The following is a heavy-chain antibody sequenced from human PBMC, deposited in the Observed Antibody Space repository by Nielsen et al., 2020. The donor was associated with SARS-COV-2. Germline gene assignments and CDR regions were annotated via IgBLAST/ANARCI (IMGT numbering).Heavy chain of an antibody. V-gene: IGHV1-8*01. CDR2: MNPNSGNT. J-gene: IGHJ6*03. CDR1: GYTFTSYD. Sequence: ASVKVSCKASGYTFTSYDINWVRQATGQGLEWMGWMNPNSGNTGYAQKFQGRVTMTRNTSISTAYMELSSLRSEDTAVYYCARVGWGAYYYYMDVWGKGTTVTVSS. D-gene: IGHD6-19*01. CDR3: ARVGWGAYYYYMDV.